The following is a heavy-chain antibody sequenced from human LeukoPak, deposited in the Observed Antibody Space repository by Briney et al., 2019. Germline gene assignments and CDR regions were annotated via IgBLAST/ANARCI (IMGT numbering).Heavy chain of an antibody. J-gene: IGHJ4*02. CDR3: ARQRRQLERRGYFDC. Sequence: PSETLSLTCAVYGGSFSGYYWSWIRQPPGKGLEWIGEINHRGSTNYNPSLRTCVTISVETPKHHFSLKLSCVTGADTAVYYYARQRRQLERRGYFDCWGEGSLVTVS. CDR2: INHRGST. CDR1: GGSFSGYY. V-gene: IGHV4-34*01. D-gene: IGHD1-1*01.